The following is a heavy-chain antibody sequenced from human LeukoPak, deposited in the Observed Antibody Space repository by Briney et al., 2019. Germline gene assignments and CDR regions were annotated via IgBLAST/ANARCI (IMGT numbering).Heavy chain of an antibody. J-gene: IGHJ4*02. CDR2: INPSGGST. D-gene: IGHD6-13*01. CDR3: ARDRERIAAAGDY. V-gene: IGHV1-46*01. Sequence: ASVTVSCTAPGYTFTSYYMHWVRQAPGQGLEWMGIINPSGGSTSYAQKFQGRVTMTRDTSTSTVYMELSSLRSEDTAVYYCARDRERIAAAGDYWGQGTLVTVSS. CDR1: GYTFTSYY.